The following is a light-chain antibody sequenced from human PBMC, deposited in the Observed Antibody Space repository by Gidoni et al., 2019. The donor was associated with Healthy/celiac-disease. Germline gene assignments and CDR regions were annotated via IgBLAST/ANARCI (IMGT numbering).Light chain of an antibody. CDR1: QSVSSSY. Sequence: PGTLSLSLGERATLSCTSSQSVSSSYLAWYQQKPGQAPRHLIYCASSRAPGIPDRFSGRGAGADFTIIISRLEPEEFAVYYYRQHGNTPSWTFCQGTKVEIK. J-gene: IGKJ1*01. CDR2: CAS. V-gene: IGKV3-20*01. CDR3: RQHGNTPSWT.